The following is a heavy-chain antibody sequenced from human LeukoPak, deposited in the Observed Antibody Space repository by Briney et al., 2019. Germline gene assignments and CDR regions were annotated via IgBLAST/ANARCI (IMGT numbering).Heavy chain of an antibody. CDR3: AKDLPLQGSRDAFDI. CDR2: ILYDGSNK. Sequence: GRSLRLSCAASGFTFSSYAMHWARQAPGKGLEWVAVILYDGSNKYYADSVKGRFTISRDNSKNTVYLQMNSLRAEDTAVYYCAKDLPLQGSRDAFDIWGQGTMVTVSS. CDR1: GFTFSSYA. D-gene: IGHD3-10*01. V-gene: IGHV3-30-3*01. J-gene: IGHJ3*02.